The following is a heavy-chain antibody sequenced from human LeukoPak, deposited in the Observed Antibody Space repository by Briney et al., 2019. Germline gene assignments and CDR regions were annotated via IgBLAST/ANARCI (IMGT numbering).Heavy chain of an antibody. D-gene: IGHD6-19*01. V-gene: IGHV4-39*07. CDR1: GGSISSSNYY. CDR3: AGSGGDNGWYYFDY. Sequence: PSETLSLTCTVSGGSISSSNYYWAWIRQPPGKGLEWIGNIYYSGTNNCNPSLKRRVTMSVDTSKKQFSLKLSSVTAADTAVYYCAGSGGDNGWYYFDYWGQGTLATVSS. CDR2: IYYSGTN. J-gene: IGHJ4*02.